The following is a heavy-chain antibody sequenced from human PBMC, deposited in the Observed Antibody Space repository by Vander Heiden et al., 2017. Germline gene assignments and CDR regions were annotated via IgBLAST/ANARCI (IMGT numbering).Heavy chain of an antibody. CDR2: ISGRGGST. Sequence: EVQLLESGGGLVKPGGSLRLPCAASGFTFSISAMSWVRQAPGKVLEWVSAISGRGGSTYYADSVKGRFTISRDNSKNTLYLQMNSLRAEDTAVYYCAKDYYYDSIGWCDPWGQGTLVTVSS. CDR3: AKDYYYDSIGWCDP. J-gene: IGHJ5*02. V-gene: IGHV3-23*01. D-gene: IGHD3-22*01. CDR1: GFTFSISA.